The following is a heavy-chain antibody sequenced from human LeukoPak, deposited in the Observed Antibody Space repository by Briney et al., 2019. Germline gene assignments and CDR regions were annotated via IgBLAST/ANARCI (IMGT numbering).Heavy chain of an antibody. V-gene: IGHV4-39*07. CDR3: ARRLRRGPDWWCDP. CDR1: GGSISSSSYY. D-gene: IGHD4-17*01. J-gene: IGHJ5*02. CDR2: MYYSEST. Sequence: SDTLSLTCTVSGGSISSSSYYWGSSRRPPAKGLEWNGRMYYSESTHNNQYPKSRLIISVDTSKSQFSLKLNSVTAADTAVYYCARRLRRGPDWWCDPWGQGTLVTVSS.